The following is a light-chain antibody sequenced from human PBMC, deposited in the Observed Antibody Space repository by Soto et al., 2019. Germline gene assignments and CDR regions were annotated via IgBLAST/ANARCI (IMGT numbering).Light chain of an antibody. Sequence: IQLTQSPSSLSASVGDRVTITCRASQGISSYLGWYQQKPGKAPNLLIYAASTLQSGVPSRFSGGGSGTDFALTIRSREPEDFAVYYCQQCSNWRVTFGGGTKVDIK. V-gene: IGKV1-9*01. CDR2: AAS. CDR3: QQCSNWRVT. J-gene: IGKJ4*01. CDR1: QGISSY.